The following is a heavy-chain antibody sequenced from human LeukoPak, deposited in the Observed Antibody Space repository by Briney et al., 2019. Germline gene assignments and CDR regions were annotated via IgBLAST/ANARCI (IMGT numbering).Heavy chain of an antibody. CDR1: GDSVSSNSAA. D-gene: IGHD2-2*01. CDR3: ARVGRGGCSSTSCYNWFDP. Sequence: SQTLSLTCALSGDSVSSNSAAWNWIRQSPSRGLEWLGRTYYRSKWYNDYAVSVKSRITINPDTSKNQFSLQLNSVTPEDTAVYYCARVGRGGCSSTSCYNWFDPWGQGTLVTVSS. J-gene: IGHJ5*02. V-gene: IGHV6-1*01. CDR2: TYYRSKWYN.